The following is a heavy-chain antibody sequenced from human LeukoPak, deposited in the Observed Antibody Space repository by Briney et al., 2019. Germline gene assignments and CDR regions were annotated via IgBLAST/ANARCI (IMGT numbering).Heavy chain of an antibody. CDR1: GFTFSSYS. J-gene: IGHJ4*02. CDR3: ASSGYRLPNEGYFDY. Sequence: GGSLRLSCAASGFTFSSYSMNWVRQAPGKGLEWVSSISSSSSSYIYYADSVKGRFTISRDNAKNSLYLQMNSLRAEDTAVYYCASSGYRLPNEGYFDYWGQGTLVTVSS. D-gene: IGHD3-22*01. V-gene: IGHV3-21*01. CDR2: ISSSSSSYI.